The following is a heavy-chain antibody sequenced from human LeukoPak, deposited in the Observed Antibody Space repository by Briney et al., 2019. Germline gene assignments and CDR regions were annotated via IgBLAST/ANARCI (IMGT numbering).Heavy chain of an antibody. CDR2: RYITGST. D-gene: IGHD3-22*01. J-gene: IGHJ4*02. CDR3: ARHYYDSSDYYYSSKNYFDS. CDR1: GDSIRSYY. V-gene: IGHV4-4*09. Sequence: PSETLSLTCTVSGDSIRSYYWSWIRQAPGKGLEWIGYRYITGSTNYNPSLKSRVTIAADTSENQPSLRLNSVTAADTAIYYCARHYYDSSDYYYSSKNYFDSWGQGSLVTVSS.